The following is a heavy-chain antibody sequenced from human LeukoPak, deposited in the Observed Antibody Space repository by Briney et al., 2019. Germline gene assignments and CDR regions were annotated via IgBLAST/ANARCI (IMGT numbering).Heavy chain of an antibody. CDR3: ARSSEGRYYYDSSGFSYYYYYMDV. V-gene: IGHV4-59*01. Sequence: SGTLSLTCTVSGGSISSYYWSWIRQPPGKGLEWIGYIYYSGSTYYNPSLRSRVTISVDTSKNQFSLKLSSVTAADTAVYYCARSSEGRYYYDSSGFSYYYYYMDVWGKGTTVTISS. CDR1: GGSISSYY. D-gene: IGHD3-22*01. J-gene: IGHJ6*03. CDR2: IYYSGST.